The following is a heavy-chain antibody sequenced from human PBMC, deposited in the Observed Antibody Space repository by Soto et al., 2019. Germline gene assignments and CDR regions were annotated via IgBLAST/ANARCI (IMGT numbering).Heavy chain of an antibody. Sequence: PGGSLRLSCAASGFTFSDYYMSWIRQAPGKGLEWVSYISSSSSYTNYADSVKGRFTISRDNAKNSLYLQMNSLRAEDTAVYYCARDVYCSSTSCYIRPYYYGMDVWGQGTTVTVSS. D-gene: IGHD2-2*02. CDR3: ARDVYCSSTSCYIRPYYYGMDV. V-gene: IGHV3-11*06. J-gene: IGHJ6*02. CDR1: GFTFSDYY. CDR2: ISSSSSYT.